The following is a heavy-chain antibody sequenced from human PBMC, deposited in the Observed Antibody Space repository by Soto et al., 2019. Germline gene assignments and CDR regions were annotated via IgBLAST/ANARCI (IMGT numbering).Heavy chain of an antibody. CDR1: GYTFTAYP. J-gene: IGHJ4*02. CDR3: ARKDYYGAGIYYFDH. Sequence: ASVKVSCKASGYTFTAYPMHWVRQAPGQRLEWMGWINVANGDTGYSQKFQGRVTVTRDTSASTVYMEVSGLTSEDTAVYYCARKDYYGAGIYYFDHWGQGTLVTVSS. D-gene: IGHD3-10*01. V-gene: IGHV1-3*01. CDR2: INVANGDT.